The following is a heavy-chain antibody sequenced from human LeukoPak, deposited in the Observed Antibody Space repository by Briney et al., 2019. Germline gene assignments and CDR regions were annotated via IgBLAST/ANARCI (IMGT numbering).Heavy chain of an antibody. D-gene: IGHD3-10*01. V-gene: IGHV4-34*01. CDR1: GGSISSYY. J-gene: IGHJ6*03. Sequence: SETLSLTCTLSGGSISSYYTGWIRPPPGKGLEWIGEIKHSGSTNYNSTLKSRVTISGNTPKNQFSLNLSSVTAADTAVYYCASVTKTMVRRALKDYYYYYYMDVWGKGTTVTVSS. CDR2: IKHSGST. CDR3: ASVTKTMVRRALKDYYYYYYMDV.